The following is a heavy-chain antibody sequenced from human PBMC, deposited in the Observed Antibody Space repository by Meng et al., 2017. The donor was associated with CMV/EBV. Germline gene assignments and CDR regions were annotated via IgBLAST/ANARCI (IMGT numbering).Heavy chain of an antibody. CDR3: ARGRISHCSSTSCPGGFDY. J-gene: IGHJ4*02. V-gene: IGHV4-34*01. CDR2: INHSGST. Sequence: SFSGYYWSWIRQPPGKGLEWIGEINHSGSTNYNPSLTTPVALSVDTSKNQFSLKLSSVTAADTAVYYCARGRISHCSSTSCPGGFDYWGQGTLVTVSS. CDR1: SFSGYY. D-gene: IGHD2-2*01.